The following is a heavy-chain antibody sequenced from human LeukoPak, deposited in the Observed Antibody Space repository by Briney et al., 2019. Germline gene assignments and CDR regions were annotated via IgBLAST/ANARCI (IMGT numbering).Heavy chain of an antibody. J-gene: IGHJ5*02. CDR3: ATTYYDILTGSGWFDP. Sequence: SETLSLTCTVSGGSISSYYWSWIRQPPGKGLEWIGYIYYSGSTNYNPSLKSRVTISVDTSKNQFSLKLSSVTAADTAVYYCATTYYDILTGSGWFDPWGQGTLVTVSS. CDR2: IYYSGST. D-gene: IGHD3-9*01. CDR1: GGSISSYY. V-gene: IGHV4-59*01.